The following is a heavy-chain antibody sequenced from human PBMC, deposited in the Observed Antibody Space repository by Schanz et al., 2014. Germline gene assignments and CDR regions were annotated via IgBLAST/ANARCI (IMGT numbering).Heavy chain of an antibody. CDR3: ARNYGGHSEESDRYGMDV. V-gene: IGHV1-69*04. CDR2: IISILGIP. D-gene: IGHD4-17*01. CDR1: GGTFSSFG. Sequence: QVQLVQSGAEVRKPGSSVKVSCKASGGTFSSFGINWVRQAPGQGLEWMGRIISILGIPNYAQKFQGRVTMTSDTSTSTVYMELSSLSSEDTAVYYCARNYGGHSEESDRYGMDVWGQGTTVTVSS. J-gene: IGHJ6*02.